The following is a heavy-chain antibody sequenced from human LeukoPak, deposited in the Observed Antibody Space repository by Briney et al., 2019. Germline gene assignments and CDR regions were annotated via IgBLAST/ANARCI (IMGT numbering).Heavy chain of an antibody. CDR2: VYPATGGT. J-gene: IGHJ4*02. CDR1: GYTFTSYN. CDR3: VRGAVIAHFDY. V-gene: IGHV1-2*02. Sequence: ASVKVSCKASGYTFTSYNMHWVRQAPGQGLEWVGWVYPATGGTNYAQKFQGRVTMTTDTSISTAYMELRGLTSDDTAVYFCVRGAVIAHFDYWGQGTLVTVSS. D-gene: IGHD2-21*01.